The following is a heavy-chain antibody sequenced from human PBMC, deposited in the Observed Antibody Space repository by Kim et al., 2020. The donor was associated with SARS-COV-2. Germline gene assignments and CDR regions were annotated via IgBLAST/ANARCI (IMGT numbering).Heavy chain of an antibody. CDR1: GFTVSSNY. CDR3: LRQRSDTTIFDY. J-gene: IGHJ4*02. Sequence: GGSLRLSCAASGFTVSSNYMSWVRQAPGKGLEWVSALYSDGGTFYADSVKGRFTISSDNSKNTLYLQMNSLRAEDTAVSYCLRQRSDTTIFDYWGQGALV. V-gene: IGHV3-53*01. CDR2: LYSDGGT. D-gene: IGHD5-12*01.